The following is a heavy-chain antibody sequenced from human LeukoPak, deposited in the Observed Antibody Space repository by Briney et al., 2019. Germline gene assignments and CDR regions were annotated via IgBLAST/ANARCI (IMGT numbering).Heavy chain of an antibody. CDR3: ARDSAPDCSSTSCYLTSGKGYYGMDV. Sequence: PGGSLRLSCAASGFTVSSNYMSWVRQAPGKGLEWVSVIYSGGSTYYADSVKGRFTISRDNSKNTLYLQMNSLRAEDTAVYYCARDSAPDCSSTSCYLTSGKGYYGMDVWGQGTTVTVSS. CDR1: GFTVSSNY. CDR2: IYSGGST. J-gene: IGHJ6*02. V-gene: IGHV3-66*01. D-gene: IGHD2-2*01.